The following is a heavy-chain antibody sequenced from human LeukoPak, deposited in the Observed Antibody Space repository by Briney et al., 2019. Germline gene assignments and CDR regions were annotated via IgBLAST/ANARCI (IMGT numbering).Heavy chain of an antibody. V-gene: IGHV3-23*01. CDR1: GFTFSSYA. CDR2: ISGSGGST. CDR3: ATLAAAGEIPYYMDV. J-gene: IGHJ6*03. D-gene: IGHD6-13*01. Sequence: GGSLRLSCAASGFTFSSYAMSWVRQAPGKGLEWVSAISGSGGSTYYADSVKGRFTISRDNSKNTLYLQMNSLRAEDTAVYYCATLAAAGEIPYYMDVWGKGTTVTVSS.